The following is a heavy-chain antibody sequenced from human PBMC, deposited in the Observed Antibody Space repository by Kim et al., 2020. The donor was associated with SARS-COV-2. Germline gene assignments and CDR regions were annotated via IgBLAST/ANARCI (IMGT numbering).Heavy chain of an antibody. V-gene: IGHV3-30*04. CDR1: GFTFSSYA. CDR3: ARDRLLRGSQYYYGMDV. CDR2: ISYDGSNK. J-gene: IGHJ6*01. Sequence: GGSLRLSCAASGFTFSSYAMHWVRQAPGKGLEWVAVISYDGSNKYYADSVKGRFTISRDNSKNTLYLQMNSLRAEDTAVYYCARDRLLRGSQYYYGMDV. D-gene: IGHD3-22*01.